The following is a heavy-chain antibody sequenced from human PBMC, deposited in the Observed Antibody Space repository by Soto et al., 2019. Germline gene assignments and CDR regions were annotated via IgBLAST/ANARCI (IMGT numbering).Heavy chain of an antibody. CDR3: AISCRGATCQTFFDY. Sequence: LPCSAAGLNIINHCRHRISKKKGKGLEWLSSISKTGTTTYYADSVKGRFTISRDNSKDTLYLQMNRLKAEDTAVYYCAISCRGATCQTFFDYWGQGALVTVSS. V-gene: IGHV3-11*01. CDR2: ISKTGTTT. D-gene: IGHD2-15*01. J-gene: IGHJ4*02. CDR1: GLNIINHC.